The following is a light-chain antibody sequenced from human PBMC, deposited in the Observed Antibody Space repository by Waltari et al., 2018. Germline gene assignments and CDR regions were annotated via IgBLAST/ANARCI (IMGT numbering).Light chain of an antibody. Sequence: QSVLTQPPSVAAAPGQTVTISCSGSSSTIGNTDVSWYQQPPGAAPKLLIYDSHKRPAGIPDRFSGSKSGTSATLGITGLQTGDEADYYCGTWDSSLSAWVFGGGTKLTVL. J-gene: IGLJ3*02. CDR3: GTWDSSLSAWV. V-gene: IGLV1-51*01. CDR2: DSH. CDR1: SSTIGNTD.